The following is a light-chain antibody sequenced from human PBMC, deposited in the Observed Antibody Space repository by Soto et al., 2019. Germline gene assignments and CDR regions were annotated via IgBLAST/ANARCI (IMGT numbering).Light chain of an antibody. CDR1: SSDIGAYNY. V-gene: IGLV2-14*01. CDR3: FSFTTDWTHV. Sequence: QSALTQPASVSGSPGQSITISCTGSSSDIGAYNYVSWFQQYPGKAPKLIISEVSNRPSGVSNRFSGSKSGTAASPTISGLQTEDEADYFCFSFTTDWTHVFGTGTRSPS. J-gene: IGLJ1*01. CDR2: EVS.